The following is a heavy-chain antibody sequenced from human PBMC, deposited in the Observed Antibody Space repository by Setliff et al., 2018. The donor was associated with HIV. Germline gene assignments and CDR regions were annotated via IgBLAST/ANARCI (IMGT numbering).Heavy chain of an antibody. D-gene: IGHD3-22*01. Sequence: GESLMPPCKGSGYSLTSYWIGWVRQTPGKGLEWMGIIYPGDSDTRYSPSFQGQVPIPANKSISTAYLQWSSLKASDTAMYYCAKSDSSGYENYMDVWGKGTTVTVSS. CDR2: IYPGDSDT. V-gene: IGHV5-51*01. CDR3: AKSDSSGYENYMDV. CDR1: GYSLTSYW. J-gene: IGHJ6*03.